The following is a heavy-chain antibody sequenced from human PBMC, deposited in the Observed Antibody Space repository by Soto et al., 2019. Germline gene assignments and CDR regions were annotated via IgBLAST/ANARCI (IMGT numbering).Heavy chain of an antibody. CDR1: RFSFSSYS. Sequence: EVQVLESGGGLVQPGGSLRLSCTASRFSFSSYSMNWVRQAPGKGLEWVSSISGSDGSTYYADSVKGRFTISRDNSKDTVYLQMDSLRVEDTAQYYCAKCKTRGWIKDTFDMWGQGTMVTVSS. J-gene: IGHJ3*02. CDR3: AKCKTRGWIKDTFDM. D-gene: IGHD6-19*01. CDR2: ISGSDGST. V-gene: IGHV3-23*01.